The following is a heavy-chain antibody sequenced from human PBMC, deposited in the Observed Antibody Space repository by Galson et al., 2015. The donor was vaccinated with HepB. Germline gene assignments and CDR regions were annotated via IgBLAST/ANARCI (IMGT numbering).Heavy chain of an antibody. Sequence: LTLTCTFSGFSLSTSGTCVGWVRQAPGKGLEWVSAIRAGVGDTFYADSVKGRFTISRDNSKNILYLQMSSLKVEDTAVYYCARASRYGTTWHGANDYWGQGALVIVSS. CDR3: ARASRYGTTWHGANDY. V-gene: IGHV3-23*01. CDR2: IRAGVGDT. D-gene: IGHD3-16*02. J-gene: IGHJ4*02. CDR1: GFSLSTSG.